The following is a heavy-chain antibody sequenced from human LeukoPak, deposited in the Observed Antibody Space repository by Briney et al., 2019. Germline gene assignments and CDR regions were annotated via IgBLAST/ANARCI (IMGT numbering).Heavy chain of an antibody. V-gene: IGHV3-30*04. D-gene: IGHD4-23*01. CDR2: ISYDGSNK. CDR3: ARDRIAYGGMALDAFDI. Sequence: GGSLRLSCAASGFTFSSYAMHWVRRAPGKGLEWVAVISYDGSNKYYADSVKGRFTISRDNSKNTLYLQMNSLRAEDTAVYYCARDRIAYGGMALDAFDIWGQGTMVTVSS. CDR1: GFTFSSYA. J-gene: IGHJ3*02.